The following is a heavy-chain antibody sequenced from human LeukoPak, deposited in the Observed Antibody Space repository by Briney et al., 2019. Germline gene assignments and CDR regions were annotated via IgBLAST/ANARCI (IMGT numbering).Heavy chain of an antibody. V-gene: IGHV3-74*01. CDR2: INSDGSGT. CDR1: GFTLSTYW. CDR3: ARDPAPQGWFDS. Sequence: GGSLRLSCAASGFTLSTYWMHWVRQAPGKGLVWVSRINSDGSGTTYADSVKGRFTISRDNAKNMLYLQMNSLRAEDTAVYHCARDPAPQGWFDSWGQGTLVAVSS. J-gene: IGHJ5*01.